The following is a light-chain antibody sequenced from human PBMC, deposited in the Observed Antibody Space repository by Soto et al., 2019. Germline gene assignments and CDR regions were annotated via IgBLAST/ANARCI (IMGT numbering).Light chain of an antibody. CDR1: SSDVGAYNF. J-gene: IGLJ1*01. CDR2: GVS. Sequence: QSALTQPASVSGSPGQSIFISCAGTSSDVGAYNFISWYQQQPGKAPKLIISGVSDRPSGVSYRFSGSKSGNTASLTISGLQAEDEADYYCSSYTNTNTYVFGTGTKVTVL. CDR3: SSYTNTNTYV. V-gene: IGLV2-14*01.